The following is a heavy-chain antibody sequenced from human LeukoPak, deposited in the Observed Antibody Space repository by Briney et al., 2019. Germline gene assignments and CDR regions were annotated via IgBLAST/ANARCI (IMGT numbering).Heavy chain of an antibody. V-gene: IGHV5-51*01. CDR2: IYPGDSDT. CDR1: GYSVTSYW. CDR3: ARLRSSSSGSDF. D-gene: IGHD6-6*01. J-gene: IGHJ4*02. Sequence: GESLKISCKASGYSVTSYWIDGVRQMPGKGLEWMGIIYPGDSDTRYSPSFHGQVPFSADKSISTAYLQWSSLKASDTAIYYCARLRSSSSGSDFWGQGTLVTVSS.